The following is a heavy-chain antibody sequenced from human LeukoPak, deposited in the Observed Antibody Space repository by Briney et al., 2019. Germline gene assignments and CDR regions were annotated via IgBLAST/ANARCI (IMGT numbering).Heavy chain of an antibody. D-gene: IGHD1-26*01. J-gene: IGHJ3*02. Sequence: PSETLSLTCTVSGGSISSYYWSWIRQPAGKGLEWIGRIYTSGSTNYNPSLKSRVTVSVDTSKNQFSLKLSSVTAADTAVYYCARDLPGGATTGSDAFDIWGQGTMVTVSS. V-gene: IGHV4-4*07. CDR2: IYTSGST. CDR1: GGSISSYY. CDR3: ARDLPGGATTGSDAFDI.